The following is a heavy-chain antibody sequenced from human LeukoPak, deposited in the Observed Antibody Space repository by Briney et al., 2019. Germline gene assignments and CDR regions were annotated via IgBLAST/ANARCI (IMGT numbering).Heavy chain of an antibody. CDR1: GFTFSSYA. D-gene: IGHD1-26*01. J-gene: IGHJ3*02. V-gene: IGHV3-23*01. CDR3: ARDRWEPHDAFDI. Sequence: SGGSLRLSCAASGFTFSSYAMSWVRQAPGKGLEWVSAISGSGGNTYYADSVKGRFTISRDNAKNTLYLQMNSLRAEDTAVYYCARDRWEPHDAFDIWGKGQWSPSLQ. CDR2: ISGSGGNT.